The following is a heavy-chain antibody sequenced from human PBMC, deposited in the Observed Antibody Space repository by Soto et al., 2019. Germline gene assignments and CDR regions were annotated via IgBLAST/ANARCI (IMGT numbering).Heavy chain of an antibody. CDR2: ISYDGSYK. D-gene: IGHD2-15*01. Sequence: QVQLVESGGGVVQPGRSLRLSCAASGFNFSSYGMHWVRQAPGKGLEWVAVISYDGSYKYYADSVKSRFTISRDNSKNTLYLQMNSLRTEDAAVYYCAKRVVAATSARRVNYYYYYGMDVWGQGTRVTVSS. J-gene: IGHJ6*02. CDR1: GFNFSSYG. V-gene: IGHV3-30*18. CDR3: AKRVVAATSARRVNYYYYYGMDV.